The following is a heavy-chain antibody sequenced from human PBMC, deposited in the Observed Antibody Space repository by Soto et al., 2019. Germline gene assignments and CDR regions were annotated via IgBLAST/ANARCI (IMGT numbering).Heavy chain of an antibody. Sequence: QVQLVESGGGVVQPGRSLRLSCAASGFTFSSYGMHWVRQAPGKGLEWVAVISYDGSNKYYADSVKSRFTISRDNSKNTLYLQMNSLRAEDTAVYYCAKDTPHRSPFDYWGQGTLVTVSS. J-gene: IGHJ4*02. V-gene: IGHV3-30*18. CDR3: AKDTPHRSPFDY. CDR1: GFTFSSYG. CDR2: ISYDGSNK.